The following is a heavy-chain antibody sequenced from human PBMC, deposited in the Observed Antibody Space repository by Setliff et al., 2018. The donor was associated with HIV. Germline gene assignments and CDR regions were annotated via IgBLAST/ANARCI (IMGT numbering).Heavy chain of an antibody. CDR3: ARDQSDWFY. CDR2: IYYSGST. D-gene: IGHD3-3*01. CDR1: GGSISSHY. J-gene: IGHJ4*02. V-gene: IGHV4-59*11. Sequence: SETLSLTCTVSGGSISSHYWSWIRQPPGKGLEWIGSIYYSGSTNYNPSLKSRVTISVDTSKSQFSLKLNSVTAADTAVYYCARDQSDWFYWGQGTQVTVSS.